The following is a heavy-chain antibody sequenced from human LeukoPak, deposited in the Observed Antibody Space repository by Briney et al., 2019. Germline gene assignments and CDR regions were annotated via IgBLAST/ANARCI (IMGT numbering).Heavy chain of an antibody. Sequence: ASVKVSCKASGYTFTSYGISWVRQATGQGLEWMGWMNPNSGNTGYAQKFQGRVTITRNTSISTAYMELSSLRSEDTAVYYCARIRHSSGWPIFDYWGQGTLVTVSS. CDR1: GYTFTSYG. J-gene: IGHJ4*02. D-gene: IGHD6-19*01. V-gene: IGHV1-8*03. CDR2: MNPNSGNT. CDR3: ARIRHSSGWPIFDY.